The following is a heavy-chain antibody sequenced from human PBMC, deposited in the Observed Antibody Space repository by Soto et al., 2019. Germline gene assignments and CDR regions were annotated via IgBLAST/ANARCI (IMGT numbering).Heavy chain of an antibody. CDR3: ARGGRGYEFDY. CDR1: GFTFSRYA. CDR2: ISSNGGST. Sequence: EVQLVESGGGLVQPGGSLRLSCAASGFTFSRYAMHWVRQAPGKGLEYVSPISSNGGSTYYANSVKGRFTISRDNSKNTLYLPMGRLRPEDTAVYYCARGGRGYEFDYWGQGTLVTVSS. J-gene: IGHJ4*02. V-gene: IGHV3-64*01. D-gene: IGHD5-12*01.